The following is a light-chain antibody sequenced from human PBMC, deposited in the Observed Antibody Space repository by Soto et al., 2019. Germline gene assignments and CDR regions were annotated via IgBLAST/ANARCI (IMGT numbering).Light chain of an antibody. J-gene: IGKJ4*01. CDR2: GAS. Sequence: EIVMTQSPATLSVSPGERATLSCRASQSVSSNLAWYQQKPGQAPRLLIYGASTRATGIPARFSGSGSGTEFTLTISSLQSGDFGVYYCQQYNNWPPLTFGGGTKVDIK. CDR3: QQYNNWPPLT. V-gene: IGKV3-15*01. CDR1: QSVSSN.